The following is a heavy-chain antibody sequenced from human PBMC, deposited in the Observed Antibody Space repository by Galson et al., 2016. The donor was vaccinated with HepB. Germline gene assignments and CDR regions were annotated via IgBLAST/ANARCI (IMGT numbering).Heavy chain of an antibody. V-gene: IGHV3-53*01. D-gene: IGHD3-9*01. CDR2: IYSGDGT. Sequence: SLRLSCAASGFVVSSTYMSWVRQAPGKGLEWVSAIYSGDGTDYADSVKGRFTISRDNSENTLYRQMLSLRAEDTAVYYCASEFPTYDILTLGYWGQGTLVAVSS. CDR3: ASEFPTYDILTLGY. CDR1: GFVVSSTY. J-gene: IGHJ4*01.